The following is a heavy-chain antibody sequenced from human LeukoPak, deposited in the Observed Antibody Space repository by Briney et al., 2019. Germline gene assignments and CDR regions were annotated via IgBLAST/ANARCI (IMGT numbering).Heavy chain of an antibody. CDR1: GFTFDDYA. CDR3: AKGHLRGSSGPPGSFDY. CDR2: ISWDGGST. J-gene: IGHJ4*02. Sequence: TGGPLRLSCAASGFTFDDYAMHWVRHAPGKGLEWVSLISWDGGSTYYADSVKGRFTISRDNSKNSLYLQMNSLRAEDTALYYCAKGHLRGSSGPPGSFDYWGQGTLVTVSS. V-gene: IGHV3-43D*03. D-gene: IGHD3-22*01.